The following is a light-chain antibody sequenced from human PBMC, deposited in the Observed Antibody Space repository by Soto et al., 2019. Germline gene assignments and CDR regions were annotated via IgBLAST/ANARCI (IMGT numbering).Light chain of an antibody. CDR1: QSIRRN. CDR3: KLHGNGWA. Sequence: EIVMTQAPATLSVSPGERATLSCRASQSIRRNLAWYQKKPGQAARHLIYGASTRATGIPARFSGSGSGTEFTLTISSLQSEDFAVYFCKLHGNGWAFGQGTNVEIK. J-gene: IGKJ1*01. CDR2: GAS. V-gene: IGKV3-15*01.